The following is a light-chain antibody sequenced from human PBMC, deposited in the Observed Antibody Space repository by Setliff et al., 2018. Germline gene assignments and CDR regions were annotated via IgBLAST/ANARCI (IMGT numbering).Light chain of an antibody. J-gene: IGLJ2*01. CDR3: SSYTSNNTLV. V-gene: IGLV2-14*01. Sequence: QSVLAQPASVSGSPGQSITISCTGTSSDVGGYNYVSWYQQHPGKGPKLMIYEVSNRPSGGSNRFSGSKSGNTASLTISGLQAEDEADYYCSSYTSNNTLVFGGGTKVTVL. CDR1: SSDVGGYNY. CDR2: EVS.